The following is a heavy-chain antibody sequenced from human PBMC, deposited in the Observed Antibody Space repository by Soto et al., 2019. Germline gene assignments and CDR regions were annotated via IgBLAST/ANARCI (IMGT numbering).Heavy chain of an antibody. V-gene: IGHV1-2*04. J-gene: IGHJ6*02. CDR2: INPNSGGT. CDR1: GYTFTGYY. D-gene: IGHD1-1*01. CDR3: ARGGEITTLYYYYGMDV. Sequence: ASVKVSGKASGYTFTGYYMHWVRQAPGQGLEWMGWINPNSGGTNYAQKFQGWVTMTRDTSISTAYMELSRLRSDDTAVYYCARGGEITTLYYYYGMDVWGQGTTVTVSS.